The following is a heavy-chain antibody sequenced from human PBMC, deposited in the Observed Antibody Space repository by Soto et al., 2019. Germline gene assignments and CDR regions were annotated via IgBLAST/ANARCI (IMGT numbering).Heavy chain of an antibody. CDR3: ARKSSSSSWFDP. CDR2: ISGYNGNT. CDR1: GYTFTSND. V-gene: IGHV1-18*01. D-gene: IGHD6-6*01. J-gene: IGHJ5*02. Sequence: GASVKVSCKASGYTFTSNDINWVRQAPGQGLEWMGWISGYNGNTNYAQNLQGRVTMTTDPSTRTAYMDLRSLRSDDTAVYYCARKSSSSSWFDPWGQGTLVTVSS.